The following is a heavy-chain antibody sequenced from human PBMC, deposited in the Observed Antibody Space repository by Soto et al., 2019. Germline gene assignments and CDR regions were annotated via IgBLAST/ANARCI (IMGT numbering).Heavy chain of an antibody. CDR2: ISWDGGST. CDR1: GFTFDDYT. Sequence: PGXSLGLACAASGFTFDDYTIHWVGQAPGKGLECASLISWDGGSTYYADSVKGRFTISRDNSKNSLYLQMNSLRTEDTALYYCAKGAPYYYYGMDVWGQGTTVTVSS. J-gene: IGHJ6*02. CDR3: AKGAPYYYYGMDV. V-gene: IGHV3-43*01.